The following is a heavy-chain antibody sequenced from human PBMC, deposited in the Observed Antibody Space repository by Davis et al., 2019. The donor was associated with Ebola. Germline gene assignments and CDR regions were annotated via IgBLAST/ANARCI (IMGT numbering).Heavy chain of an antibody. CDR2: INPSGGST. CDR1: GYTFTSYY. Sequence: ASVKVSCKASGYTFTSYYMHWVRQAPGQGLEWMGIINPSGGSTSYAQKFQGRVTMTRDTSTSTVYMELSSLRSEDTAVYYCARSPAVVIKVSRFDYWGQGTLVTVSS. V-gene: IGHV1-46*01. J-gene: IGHJ4*02. D-gene: IGHD3-22*01. CDR3: ARSPAVVIKVSRFDY.